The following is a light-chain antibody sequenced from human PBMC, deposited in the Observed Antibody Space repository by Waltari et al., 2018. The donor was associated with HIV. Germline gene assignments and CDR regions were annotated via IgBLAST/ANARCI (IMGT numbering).Light chain of an antibody. CDR3: CAYAGSTTYVI. Sequence: QSALTQPASVSGSPGQSITIPCPGTSSDVGGYNLVSWYQQHPGKAPKLMSYEVSTRPSWVSNRFSGSKSGNTASLTISGLQAEDEADYYCCAYAGSTTYVIFGGGTKLTVL. CDR1: SSDVGGYNL. V-gene: IGLV2-23*02. CDR2: EVS. J-gene: IGLJ2*01.